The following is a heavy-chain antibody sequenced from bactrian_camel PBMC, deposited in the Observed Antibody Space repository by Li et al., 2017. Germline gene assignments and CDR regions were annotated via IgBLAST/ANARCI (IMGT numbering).Heavy chain of an antibody. D-gene: IGHD2*01. CDR1: GITFSRHD. CDR2: ITSLPSLFRAA. CDR3: AAANVPVVAIATMTRVLREMDFPD. V-gene: IGHV3S6*01. Sequence: QLVESGGGLVQPGESLRLSCVASGITFSRHDMSWVRQAPGKEVEWVAGITSLPSLFRAASYADSVKGRFTISKDNAKNTLYLQMASLKPEDSAMYYCAAANVPVVAIATMTRVLREMDFPDWGRGTQVTV. J-gene: IGHJ4*01.